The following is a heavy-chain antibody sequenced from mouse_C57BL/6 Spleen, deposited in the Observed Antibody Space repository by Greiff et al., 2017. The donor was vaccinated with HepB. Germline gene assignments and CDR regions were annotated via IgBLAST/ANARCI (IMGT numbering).Heavy chain of an antibody. CDR2: IYPGDGDT. Sequence: VKLQESGPELVKPGASVKISCKASGYAFSSSWMNWVKQRPGKGLEWIGRIYPGDGDTNYNGKFKGKATLTADKSSSTAYMQLSSLTSEDSAVYFCARSGPPPWYFDVWGTGTTVTVSS. V-gene: IGHV1-82*01. J-gene: IGHJ1*03. D-gene: IGHD3-1*01. CDR3: ARSGPPPWYFDV. CDR1: GYAFSSSW.